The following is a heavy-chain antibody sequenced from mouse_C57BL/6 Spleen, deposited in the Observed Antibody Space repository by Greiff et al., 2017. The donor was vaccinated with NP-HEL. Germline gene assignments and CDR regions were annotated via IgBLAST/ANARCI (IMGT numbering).Heavy chain of an antibody. CDR1: GFNIKDYY. CDR3: ADRSGYVNYYAMDY. CDR2: IDPEDGET. Sequence: EVKLVESGAELVKPGASVKLSCTASGFNIKDYYMHWVKQRPEQGLEWIGRIDPEDGETKYAPKFQGKATITADTSSNTAYLQLSSLTSEDTAVYYSADRSGYVNYYAMDYWGQGTSVTVSS. D-gene: IGHD3-2*02. J-gene: IGHJ4*01. V-gene: IGHV14-2*01.